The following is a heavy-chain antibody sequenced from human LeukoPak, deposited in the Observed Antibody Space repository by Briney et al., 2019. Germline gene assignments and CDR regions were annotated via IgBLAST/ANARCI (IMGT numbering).Heavy chain of an antibody. J-gene: IGHJ5*02. V-gene: IGHV5-51*01. D-gene: IGHD4-17*01. CDR3: ARHQGRYGDYAEVWFDP. CDR2: IYPGDSDT. CDR1: GYSFTSYW. Sequence: GESLKISCKGSGYSFTSYWIGWVRQMPGKGLEWMGMIYPGDSDTRYSPSFQGQVTISADKSISTAYLQWSSLKASDTAMYYCARHQGRYGDYAEVWFDPWGQGTLVTVSS.